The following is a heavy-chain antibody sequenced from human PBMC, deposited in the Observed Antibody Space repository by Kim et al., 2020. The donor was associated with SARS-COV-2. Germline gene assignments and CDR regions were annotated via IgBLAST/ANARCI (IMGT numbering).Heavy chain of an antibody. V-gene: IGHV3-21*01. J-gene: IGHJ6*04. D-gene: IGHD3-3*01. Sequence: GGSLRLSCAASGFTFSSYSMNWVRQAPGKGLEWVSSISRSSSYIYYADSVTGRFTISRDNANNSLYLQMNSLRAEDTAVYYCARDKGIFGEVIIRKYYYGMDVWGGSPRDTVPS. CDR1: GFTFSSYS. CDR3: ARDKGIFGEVIIRKYYYGMDV. CDR2: ISRSSSYI.